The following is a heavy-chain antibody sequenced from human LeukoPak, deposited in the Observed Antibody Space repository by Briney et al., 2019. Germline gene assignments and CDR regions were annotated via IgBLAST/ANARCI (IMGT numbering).Heavy chain of an antibody. D-gene: IGHD2-2*03. Sequence: ASVKVSCKASGYTFTSYAMHWVRQAPGQRLEWMGWINAGNGNTKYSQKFQGRVTMTEDTSTDTAYMELSSLRSEDTAVYYCASGVLDRKGAFDIWGQGTMVTVSS. CDR3: ASGVLDRKGAFDI. V-gene: IGHV1-3*01. CDR2: INAGNGNT. J-gene: IGHJ3*02. CDR1: GYTFTSYA.